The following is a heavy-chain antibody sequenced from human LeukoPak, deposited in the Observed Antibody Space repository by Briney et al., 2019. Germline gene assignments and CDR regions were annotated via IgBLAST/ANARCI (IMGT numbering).Heavy chain of an antibody. CDR1: GFTLGDYA. Sequence: GGSLRLSCTASGFTLGDYAMSWFRQAPGKGLEWVGFIRSKAYGGTTEYAASVKGRFTISRDDSKSIAYLQMNSLKTEDTAVYYCTRGLGYCSSTSCPGRAFDIWGQGTMVTVSS. CDR3: TRGLGYCSSTSCPGRAFDI. CDR2: IRSKAYGGTT. D-gene: IGHD2-2*01. J-gene: IGHJ3*02. V-gene: IGHV3-49*03.